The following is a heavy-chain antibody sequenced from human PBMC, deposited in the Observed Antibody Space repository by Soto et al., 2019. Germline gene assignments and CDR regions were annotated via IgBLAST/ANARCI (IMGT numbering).Heavy chain of an antibody. D-gene: IGHD6-19*01. CDR2: IKRKTEGGTV. J-gene: IGHJ4*01. V-gene: IGHV3-15*01. CDR3: TRIGYSTAWYANS. CDR1: GFNFTNAW. Sequence: LVESGGGLVKPGGSLRLSCAASGFNFTNAWMTWVRQAPGKGLEWVGRIKRKTEGGTVDYAPPVKGRFTISRDDSKNALYLQLSSLRTEDTSVYYCTRIGYSTAWYANSWGHGTLVTVSS.